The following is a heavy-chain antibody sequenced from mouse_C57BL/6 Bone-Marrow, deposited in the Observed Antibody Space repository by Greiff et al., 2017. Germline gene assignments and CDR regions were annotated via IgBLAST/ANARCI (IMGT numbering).Heavy chain of an antibody. V-gene: IGHV2-5*01. CDR2: IWRGGST. Sequence: LQESGPGLVQPSQSLSITCTVSGFSLTSYGVHWVRQSPGKGLEWLGVIWRGGSTDYNAAFMSRLSITKDNSKSQVFFKMNSLQADDTAIYYCAKQTGYYYGSSYAMDYWGQGTSVTVSS. J-gene: IGHJ4*01. CDR3: AKQTGYYYGSSYAMDY. CDR1: GFSLTSYG. D-gene: IGHD1-1*01.